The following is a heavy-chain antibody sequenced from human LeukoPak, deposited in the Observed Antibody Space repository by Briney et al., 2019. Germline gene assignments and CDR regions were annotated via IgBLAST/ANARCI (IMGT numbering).Heavy chain of an antibody. CDR1: GYSFTGYY. J-gene: IGHJ3*02. V-gene: IGHV1-69*13. CDR3: AREYYYDSSGHDAFDI. D-gene: IGHD3-22*01. Sequence: SVKVSCKASGYSFTGYYMHWVRQAPGQGLEWMGGIIPIFGTANYAQKFQGRVTITADESTSTAYMELSSLRSEDTAVYYCAREYYYDSSGHDAFDIWGQGTMVTVSS. CDR2: IIPIFGTA.